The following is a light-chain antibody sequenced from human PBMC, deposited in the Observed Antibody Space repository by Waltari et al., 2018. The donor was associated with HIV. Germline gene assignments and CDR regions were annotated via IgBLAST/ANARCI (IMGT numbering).Light chain of an antibody. V-gene: IGLV3-21*02. CDR1: NLGFKS. CDR3: QVWDSNTDLYV. CDR2: DDS. J-gene: IGLJ1*01. Sequence: SYVLTQPPSVSVAPGQTARIPCGGNNLGFKSVHWYQQKPGQAPVLVVYDDSARPSGIPERFSGSNSGNTATLTISRVEAGDEADYYCQVWDSNTDLYVFGTGTQVTVL.